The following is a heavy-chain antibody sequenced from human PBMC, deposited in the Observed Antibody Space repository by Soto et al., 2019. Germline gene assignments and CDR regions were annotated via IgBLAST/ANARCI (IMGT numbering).Heavy chain of an antibody. CDR1: GFSLSNAKMG. J-gene: IGHJ6*02. CDR3: ARKGDTYYYAMDV. CDR2: IFSNDEE. D-gene: IGHD1-26*01. V-gene: IGHV2-26*01. Sequence: QVTLKESGPVLVKPTETLTLTCAVSGFSLSNAKMGVSWIRQPPGKALEWLAHIFSNDEESYSTSLKSRLTISKDTSKSQVVLTITDMDPVDTATYYCARKGDTYYYAMDVWGHGITVTVSS.